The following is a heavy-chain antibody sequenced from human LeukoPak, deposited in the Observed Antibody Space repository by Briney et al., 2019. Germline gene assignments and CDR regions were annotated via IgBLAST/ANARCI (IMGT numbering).Heavy chain of an antibody. CDR1: GYSISSGYY. J-gene: IGHJ4*02. V-gene: IGHV4-38-2*02. CDR2: IYHSGST. D-gene: IGHD6-19*01. Sequence: SETLSLTCAVSGYSISSGYYWGWIRQPPGKGLEWIGSIYHSGSTYYNPSLKSRVTISVDTSKNQFSLKLSSVTAADTAVYYCARETARIAVAGTGSDYWGQGTLVTVSS. CDR3: ARETARIAVAGTGSDY.